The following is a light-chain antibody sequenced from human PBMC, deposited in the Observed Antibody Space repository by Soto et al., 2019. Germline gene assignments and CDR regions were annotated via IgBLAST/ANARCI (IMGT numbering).Light chain of an antibody. J-gene: IGLJ2*01. Sequence: QAVVTQEPSLTVSPGGTVTLTCASSTGAVTSDSYPNWIQQKPGQAPRGLIHSTDKNNSWTPARFSGSLLGGKAALTLSGVQPEDEADYSCLLYSGRAQVFGGGTKVTVL. CDR2: STD. V-gene: IGLV7-43*01. CDR1: TGAVTSDSY. CDR3: LLYSGRAQV.